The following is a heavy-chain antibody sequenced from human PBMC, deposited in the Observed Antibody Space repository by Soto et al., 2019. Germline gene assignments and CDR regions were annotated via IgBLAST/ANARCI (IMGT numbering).Heavy chain of an antibody. CDR1: GFTFSSYW. CDR3: AREPPPDYGDYYFGY. Sequence: GGSLRLSCAASGFTFSSYWMHWVRQAPGKGLVWVSRINSDGSSTSYADSVKGRFTISRDNAKNTLYLQMNSLRAEDTAVYYCAREPPPDYGDYYFGYWGQGTLVTVSS. J-gene: IGHJ4*02. V-gene: IGHV3-74*01. CDR2: INSDGSST. D-gene: IGHD4-17*01.